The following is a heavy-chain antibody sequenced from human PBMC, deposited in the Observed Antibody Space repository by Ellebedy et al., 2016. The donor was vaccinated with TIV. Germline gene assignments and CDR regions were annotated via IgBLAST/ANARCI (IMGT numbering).Heavy chain of an antibody. CDR1: GFTFSSYS. Sequence: GESLKISCAASGFTFSSYSMNWVRQAPGKGLEWVSSISSSSSYIYYADSVKGRFTISRDNSKNTLYLQMNSLSAEDTAVYYCARDLGVHLDYWGQGTLVTVSS. V-gene: IGHV3-21*01. CDR2: ISSSSSYI. J-gene: IGHJ4*02. CDR3: ARDLGVHLDY. D-gene: IGHD3-3*02.